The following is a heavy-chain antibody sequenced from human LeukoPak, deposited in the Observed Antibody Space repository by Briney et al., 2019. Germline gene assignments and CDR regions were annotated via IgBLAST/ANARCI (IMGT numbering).Heavy chain of an antibody. CDR1: GFTFSTYG. J-gene: IGHJ4*02. V-gene: IGHV3-23*01. CDR3: ARDPGVPAAMADY. D-gene: IGHD2-2*01. Sequence: PGGSLRLSCSASGFTFSTYGMSWVRQAPGKGLERVSSISGRGGSTYSSGSVKGRLIISRDNSKNTLYLQMNSLRAEDTAVYYCARDPGVPAAMADYWGQGTLVTVSS. CDR2: ISGRGGST.